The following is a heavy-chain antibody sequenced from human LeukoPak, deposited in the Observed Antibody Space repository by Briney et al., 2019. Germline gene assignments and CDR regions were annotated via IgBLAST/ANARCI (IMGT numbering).Heavy chain of an antibody. Sequence: PGGSLRLSCTGSGFTFSNYAMMWVRQAPGKGPEWVSAIRGGDGSAFYADSVKGRFTISRDNSKHTLFLQMNSLRAEDTAVYYCARDPNGDYIGAFDMWGPGTMVTVSS. V-gene: IGHV3-23*01. J-gene: IGHJ3*02. D-gene: IGHD4-17*01. CDR1: GFTFSNYA. CDR3: ARDPNGDYIGAFDM. CDR2: IRGGDGSA.